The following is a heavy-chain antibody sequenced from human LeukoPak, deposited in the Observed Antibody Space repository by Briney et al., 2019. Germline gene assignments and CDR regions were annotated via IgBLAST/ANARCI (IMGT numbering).Heavy chain of an antibody. V-gene: IGHV1-69*13. CDR1: GGTFSNYA. CDR3: AKLKGYDSSGYGGYFDY. J-gene: IGHJ4*02. Sequence: ASVKVSCKASGGTFSNYAINWVRQAPGPGLEWMGGIIPIFGTANYAQKFQGRVTITADESTSTVYMELNSLKSEDTAVYYCAKLKGYDSSGYGGYFDYWGQGTLVTVSS. CDR2: IIPIFGTA. D-gene: IGHD3-22*01.